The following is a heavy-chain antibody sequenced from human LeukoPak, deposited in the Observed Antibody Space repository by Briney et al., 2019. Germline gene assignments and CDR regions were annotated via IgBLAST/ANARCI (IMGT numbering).Heavy chain of an antibody. D-gene: IGHD2-8*01. J-gene: IGHJ6*03. Sequence: GESLKISCKGSGYSFASSWIGWVRQMPGKGLEWMGIIYPDDSDTRYSPSFEGQITISVDKSISTACLQWSSLKASDTAVYYCARHGHCTNGVCYSNYYYHMDVWGKGTTVTVSS. V-gene: IGHV5-51*01. CDR2: IYPDDSDT. CDR3: ARHGHCTNGVCYSNYYYHMDV. CDR1: GYSFASSW.